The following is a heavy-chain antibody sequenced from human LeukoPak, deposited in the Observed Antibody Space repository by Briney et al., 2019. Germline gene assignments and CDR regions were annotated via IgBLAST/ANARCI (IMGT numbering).Heavy chain of an antibody. J-gene: IGHJ3*02. Sequence: PGGSLRLSCTASGFTFSSYWMSWVRQAPGKGLEWVANIKQDGSEKYYVDPVKGRFTISRDNSKNTLYLQMNSLRAEDTAVYYCARDPIVVGMKTHAFDIWGQGTMVTVSS. CDR3: ARDPIVVGMKTHAFDI. CDR1: GFTFSSYW. V-gene: IGHV3-7*01. D-gene: IGHD2-21*01. CDR2: IKQDGSEK.